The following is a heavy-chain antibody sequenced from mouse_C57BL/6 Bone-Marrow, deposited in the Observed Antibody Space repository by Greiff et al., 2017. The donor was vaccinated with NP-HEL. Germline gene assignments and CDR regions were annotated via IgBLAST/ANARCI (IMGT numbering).Heavy chain of an antibody. CDR1: GFTFSDYG. CDR3: ARAGITTVAFYFDY. CDR2: ISSGSSTI. Sequence: EVQLVESGGGLVKPGGSLKLSCAASGFTFSDYGMHWVRQAPEKGLEWVAYISSGSSTIYYADTVKGRFTISRDNAKNTLFLQMTSLRSEDTAMYYCARAGITTVAFYFDYWGQGTTLTVSS. V-gene: IGHV5-17*01. J-gene: IGHJ2*01. D-gene: IGHD1-1*01.